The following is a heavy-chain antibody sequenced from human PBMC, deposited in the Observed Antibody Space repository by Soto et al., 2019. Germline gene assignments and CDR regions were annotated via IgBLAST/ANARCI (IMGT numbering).Heavy chain of an antibody. CDR1: GYTFTSYG. V-gene: IGHV1-18*04. Sequence: QVQLVQSGAEVKKPGASVKVSCKASGYTFTSYGISWVRQAPGQGLKWMGWISAYNGNTNYAQKLQGRVTMTTDTSPSTAYLGLRSLRSDDTAVYFRARVPPPPDGPRPDYYYYGMDVWGQGTTVTVSS. CDR2: ISAYNGNT. J-gene: IGHJ6*02. CDR3: ARVPPPPDGPRPDYYYYGMDV.